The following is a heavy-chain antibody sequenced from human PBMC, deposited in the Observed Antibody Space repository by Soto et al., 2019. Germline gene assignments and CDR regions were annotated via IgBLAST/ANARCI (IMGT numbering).Heavy chain of an antibody. CDR1: GGSIGGGDYY. CDR2: ISYGGSS. J-gene: IGHJ4*02. CDR3: AGEKLPASGKLVY. D-gene: IGHD6-13*01. V-gene: IGHV4-31*03. Sequence: SETLSLTCIVSGGSIGGGDYYWSWIRQLPGKGLEWIGYISYGGSSYYNPSLKSRLTISVDTSKNQFSLKLSSVTAADTAIYYCAGEKLPASGKLVYWGQGTQVTVSS.